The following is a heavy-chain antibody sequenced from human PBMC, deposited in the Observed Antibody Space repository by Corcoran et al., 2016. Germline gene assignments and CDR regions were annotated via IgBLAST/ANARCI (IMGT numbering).Heavy chain of an antibody. CDR2: IYPGDSDT. D-gene: IGHD3-22*01. Sequence: EVQLVQSGAEVKKPGESLKISCKGSGYSFTSYWIGWVRQMPGKGLEWMGIIYPGDSDTRYSPSFQGQVTISADKSLSTAYLQWSSLKASDTAMYYCARLTYYYDSSGPSRADAFDIWGQGTMVTVSS. J-gene: IGHJ3*02. CDR3: ARLTYYYDSSGPSRADAFDI. V-gene: IGHV5-51*01. CDR1: GYSFTSYW.